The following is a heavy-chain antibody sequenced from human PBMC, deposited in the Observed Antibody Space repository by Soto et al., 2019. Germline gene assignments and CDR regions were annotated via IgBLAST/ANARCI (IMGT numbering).Heavy chain of an antibody. CDR2: ISGSGYNT. J-gene: IGHJ3*02. D-gene: IGHD3-22*01. CDR1: GFTFSTYG. Sequence: VQLLESGGTVVQPGGSLRLSCAASGFTFSTYGVSWVRQAPGKGLEWVSSISGSGYNTFYADSVKGRFTISRDNSNNTVHLHMNNLRADDPALYYCVKQLLSLIVVADAFDSWGQGTMVTVSS. CDR3: VKQLLSLIVVADAFDS. V-gene: IGHV3-23*01.